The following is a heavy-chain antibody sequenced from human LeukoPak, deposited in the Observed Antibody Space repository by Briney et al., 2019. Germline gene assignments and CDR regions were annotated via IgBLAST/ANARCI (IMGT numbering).Heavy chain of an antibody. CDR2: VYPRDSDI. J-gene: IGHJ4*02. D-gene: IGHD1-26*01. CDR3: ARHFSLVSGFDY. CDR1: GYIFLNYW. Sequence: GESLKISCKTSGYIFLNYWIAWVRQVPGKGLEWMGSVYPRDSDIRDSPSFQGQVTVSADKSISTAYLQWSSLKASDTALYYCARHFSLVSGFDYWGQGTPVTVSS. V-gene: IGHV5-51*01.